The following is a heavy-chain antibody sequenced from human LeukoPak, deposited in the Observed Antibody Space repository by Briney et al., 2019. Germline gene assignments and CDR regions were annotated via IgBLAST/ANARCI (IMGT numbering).Heavy chain of an antibody. D-gene: IGHD5-18*01. J-gene: IGHJ5*02. Sequence: GASVKVSCKASGYTFTSYYMHWVRQAPGQGLEWMGIINPSGGSTSYAQKFQGRVTMTRDTSTSTVYMELSSLRSGDTAVYYCARDRSDTAMVKGWFDPWGQGTLVTVSS. V-gene: IGHV1-46*01. CDR3: ARDRSDTAMVKGWFDP. CDR2: INPSGGST. CDR1: GYTFTSYY.